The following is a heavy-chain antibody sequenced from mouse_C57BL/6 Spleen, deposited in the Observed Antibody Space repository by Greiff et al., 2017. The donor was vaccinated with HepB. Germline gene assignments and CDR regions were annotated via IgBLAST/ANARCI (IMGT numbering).Heavy chain of an antibody. V-gene: IGHV3-1*01. D-gene: IGHD2-3*01. CDR3: ASSTYDGYYFDY. Sequence: EVKLVESGPGMVKPSQSLSLTCTVTGYSITSGYDWHWIRHFPGNKLEWMGYISYSGSTNYNPSLKSRISITHDTSKNHFFLKLNSVTTEDTATYYCASSTYDGYYFDYWGQGTTLTVSS. CDR2: ISYSGST. CDR1: GYSITSGYD. J-gene: IGHJ2*01.